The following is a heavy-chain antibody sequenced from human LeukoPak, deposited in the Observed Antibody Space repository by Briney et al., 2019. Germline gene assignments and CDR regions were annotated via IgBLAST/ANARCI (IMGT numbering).Heavy chain of an antibody. V-gene: IGHV1-18*01. J-gene: IGHJ4*02. CDR2: ISAYNGNT. Sequence: GASVKVSCKASGYTFTSYGINWVRQAPGQGLEWMGWISAYNGNTNYAQKLQGRVTMTTDTSTSTAYMELRSLRSDDTAVYYCAREAAYSSSPYYFDYWGQGTLVTVSS. CDR1: GYTFTSYG. CDR3: AREAAYSSSPYYFDY. D-gene: IGHD6-6*01.